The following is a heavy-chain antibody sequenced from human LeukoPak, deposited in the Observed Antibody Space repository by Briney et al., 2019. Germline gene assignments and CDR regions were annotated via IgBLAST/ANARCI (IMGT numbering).Heavy chain of an antibody. CDR3: ARVIN. V-gene: IGHV3-9*01. D-gene: IGHD2/OR15-2a*01. CDR1: GFTFTAYA. J-gene: IGHJ4*02. CDR2: ITWNSGTI. Sequence: GRPLRLSCAASGFTFTAYAIHWVRQAPGKGLEWVSGITWNSGTIAYADSVKGRFTISRDNAKNTLYLQMNSLRAEDTAVYYCARVINWGQGTLVTVSS.